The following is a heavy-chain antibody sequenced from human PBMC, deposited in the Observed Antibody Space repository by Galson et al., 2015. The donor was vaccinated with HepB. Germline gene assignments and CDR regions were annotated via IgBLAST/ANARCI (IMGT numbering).Heavy chain of an antibody. CDR2: ISSSSSYT. Sequence: SLRLSCAASGFTFGDYYMSWIRQAPGKGLEWVSYISSSSSYTNYADSVKGRFTISRDNAKNSLYLQMNSLRAEDTAVYYCARDLSSYPSSWYGRGAYYYYGMDVWGQGTTVTVSS. CDR1: GFTFGDYY. J-gene: IGHJ6*02. CDR3: ARDLSSYPSSWYGRGAYYYYGMDV. V-gene: IGHV3-11*06. D-gene: IGHD6-13*01.